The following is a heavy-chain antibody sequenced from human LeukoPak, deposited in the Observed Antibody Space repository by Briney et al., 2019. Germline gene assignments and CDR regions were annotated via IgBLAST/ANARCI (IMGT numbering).Heavy chain of an antibody. CDR1: GYTFTGYY. CDR3: ARYTSSSFYYYYYYGMDV. D-gene: IGHD6-13*01. J-gene: IGHJ6*02. CDR2: MNPNSGNT. Sequence: ASVKVSCKASGYTFTGYYMHWVRQATGQGLEWMGWMNPNSGNTGYAQKFQGRVTMTRNTSISTAYMELSGLRSEDTAVYYCARYTSSSFYYYYYYGMDVWGQGTTVTVSS. V-gene: IGHV1-8*02.